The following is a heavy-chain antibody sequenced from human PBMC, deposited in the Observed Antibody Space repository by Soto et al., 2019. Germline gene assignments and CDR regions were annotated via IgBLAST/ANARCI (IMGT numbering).Heavy chain of an antibody. CDR1: GFTFSSYA. Sequence: GGSLRLSCAASGFTFSSYAMHWVRQAPGKGLEWVAVISYDGSNKYYADSVKGRFTISRDNSKNTLYLQMNSLRAEDTAVYYCARERITMVRGVIITRSWFVPWGQGTLVTVSS. J-gene: IGHJ5*02. V-gene: IGHV3-30-3*01. D-gene: IGHD3-10*01. CDR3: ARERITMVRGVIITRSWFVP. CDR2: ISYDGSNK.